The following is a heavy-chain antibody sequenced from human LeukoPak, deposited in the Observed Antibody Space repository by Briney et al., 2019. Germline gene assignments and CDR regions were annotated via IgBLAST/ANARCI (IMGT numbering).Heavy chain of an antibody. J-gene: IGHJ4*02. CDR3: VRSRSVTYGFDY. V-gene: IGHV1-69*05. CDR2: ILTVFGTT. Sequence: ASVKVSCKASGDTFKNYAVSWVRQAPGQGLEWMGGILTVFGTTNYEQKFQGRVMITTDESSSTAYMELSSLTSEDTAVYYCVRSRSVTYGFDYWGQGTLVIVSS. CDR1: GDTFKNYA. D-gene: IGHD4-17*01.